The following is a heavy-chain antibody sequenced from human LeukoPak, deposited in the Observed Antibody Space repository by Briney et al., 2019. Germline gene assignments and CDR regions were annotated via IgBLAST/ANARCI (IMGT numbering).Heavy chain of an antibody. CDR2: VSGSGDNT. Sequence: GGSLRLSCAASGFTFTNYAMNWVRQAPGKGLEWVSVVSGSGDNTNYADSVRGRFTISRDNSKNRLFLQMNSLRTEDTAVYFCARWGNDYSQFDSWGQGTLVTVS. CDR1: GFTFTNYA. CDR3: ARWGNDYSQFDS. J-gene: IGHJ4*02. V-gene: IGHV3-23*01. D-gene: IGHD4-11*01.